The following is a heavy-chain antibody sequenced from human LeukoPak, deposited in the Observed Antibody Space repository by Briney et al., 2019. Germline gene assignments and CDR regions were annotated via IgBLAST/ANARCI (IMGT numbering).Heavy chain of an antibody. J-gene: IGHJ6*02. Sequence: GGSLRLSCAASGFTFSDYYMSWIREAPGKGMEWVSYISSSGSTIYYADSVKGRFTISRDNAKNSLYLQMNSLRAEDTAVYYCARDPVGYSSSWSFYGMDVWGQGTTVTVSS. CDR2: ISSSGSTI. D-gene: IGHD6-13*01. CDR1: GFTFSDYY. CDR3: ARDPVGYSSSWSFYGMDV. V-gene: IGHV3-11*01.